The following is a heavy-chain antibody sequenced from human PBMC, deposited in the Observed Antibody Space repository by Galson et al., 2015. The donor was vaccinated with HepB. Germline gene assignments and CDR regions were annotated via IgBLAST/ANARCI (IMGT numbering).Heavy chain of an antibody. CDR2: INPNSGGT. V-gene: IGHV1-2*04. CDR1: GYTFTDYY. J-gene: IGHJ5*02. Sequence: SVKVSCKASGYTFTDYYIHWVRQAPGQGLEWMGWINPNSGGTNYAQKFKGWVTMTRDTSISTAYMELRRLRPDDTAVYYCARDSFPGAAAAGTCWFDPWGQGTLVTVPS. D-gene: IGHD6-13*01. CDR3: ARDSFPGAAAAGTCWFDP.